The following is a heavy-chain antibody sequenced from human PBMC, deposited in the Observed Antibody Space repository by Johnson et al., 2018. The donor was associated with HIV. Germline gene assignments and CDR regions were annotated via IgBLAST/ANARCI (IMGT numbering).Heavy chain of an antibody. Sequence: VQLLESGGGVVQPGRSLRLSCAASGFTFSAYAVHWVRQAPGKGLEWVAVISYDGSNKYYADSVKGRFTISRDNSKNTLYLQMNSLRVEDTAVYYCASLGGLDAAFDIWGQGTMVTVSS. CDR3: ASLGGLDAAFDI. D-gene: IGHD3-10*01. V-gene: IGHV3-30*04. CDR1: GFTFSAYA. J-gene: IGHJ3*02. CDR2: ISYDGSNK.